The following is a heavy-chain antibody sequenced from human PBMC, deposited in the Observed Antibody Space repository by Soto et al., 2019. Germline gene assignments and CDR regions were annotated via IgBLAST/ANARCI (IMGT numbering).Heavy chain of an antibody. CDR1: GYSFTSYW. D-gene: IGHD6-19*01. CDR2: IDPSDSYT. V-gene: IGHV5-10-1*01. J-gene: IGHJ4*02. Sequence: PGESLKISCKGSGYSFTSYWISWVRQMPGKGLEWMGRIDPSDSYTNYSPSFQGHVTISADKSISTAYLQWSSLKASDTAMYYCATRDSSGWAEGYWGQGTLVTVSS. CDR3: ATRDSSGWAEGY.